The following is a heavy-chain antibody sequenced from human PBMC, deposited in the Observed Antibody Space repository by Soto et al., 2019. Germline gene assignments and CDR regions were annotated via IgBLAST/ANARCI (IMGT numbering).Heavy chain of an antibody. D-gene: IGHD1-1*01. V-gene: IGHV3-23*01. Sequence: EVQLLESGGGLVQPGGSLRLSCAASGFTFSSYAMSWVRQAPGQGLEWVSAIIGGGGSTYYADSVQGRFTISRDNSKNTLHLQINSLGAGDTAVYYCVKEARGVAPTVTGYWGQGALVTVSS. CDR1: GFTFSSYA. CDR3: VKEARGVAPTVTGY. J-gene: IGHJ4*02. CDR2: IIGGGGST.